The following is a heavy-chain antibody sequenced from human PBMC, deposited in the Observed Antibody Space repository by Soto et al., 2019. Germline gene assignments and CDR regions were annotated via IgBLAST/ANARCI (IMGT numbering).Heavy chain of an antibody. D-gene: IGHD3-22*01. CDR1: GYTFTSYG. Sequence: QVQLVQSGAEVKKPGASVKVSCKASGYTFTSYGISWVRQAPGQGLEWMGWSSAYNGTTNYAQKLQGRVTMTTYPSSSXXSMELRSLRSDDTAVYYCARKDYYDSSGYRRDFDYWGQGTLVTVSS. CDR3: ARKDYYDSSGYRRDFDY. J-gene: IGHJ4*02. V-gene: IGHV1-18*01. CDR2: SSAYNGTT.